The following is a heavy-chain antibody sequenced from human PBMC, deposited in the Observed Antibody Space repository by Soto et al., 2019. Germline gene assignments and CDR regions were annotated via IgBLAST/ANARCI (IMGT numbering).Heavy chain of an antibody. J-gene: IGHJ6*02. Sequence: PGESLKISCKGSGYSFTSYWISWVRQMPGKGLEWMGRIDPSDSYTNYSPSFQGHVTISADKSISTAYLQWSSLKASDTAMYYCARQSLEDYYDSSGPYYYYGMDVWGQGTTVTVSS. CDR2: IDPSDSYT. CDR1: GYSFTSYW. CDR3: ARQSLEDYYDSSGPYYYYGMDV. D-gene: IGHD3-22*01. V-gene: IGHV5-10-1*01.